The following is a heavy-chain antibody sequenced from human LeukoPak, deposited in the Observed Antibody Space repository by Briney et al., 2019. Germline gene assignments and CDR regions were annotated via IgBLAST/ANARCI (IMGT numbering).Heavy chain of an antibody. CDR1: GGSFSGYY. D-gene: IGHD1-26*01. CDR2: INHSGST. V-gene: IGHV4-34*01. J-gene: IGHJ6*03. Sequence: PSETLSLTCAVYGGSFSGYYWSWIRQPPGKGLEWIGEINHSGSTNYNPSLKSRVTISVDTSKNQFSLKLRSVTAADTAVYYCARHGTRYYYYYMDVWAKGTTVTISS. CDR3: ARHGTRYYYYYMDV.